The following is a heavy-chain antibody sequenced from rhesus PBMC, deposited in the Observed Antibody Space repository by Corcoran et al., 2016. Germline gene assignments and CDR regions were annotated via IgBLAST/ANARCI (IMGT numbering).Heavy chain of an antibody. V-gene: IGHV4-169*01. Sequence: QLQLQESGPGLVKPSETLSVTCAVSGGSISSSYWSWIRQAPGKGLEWFGNIYGSGSSTNYNPTLKRRVIMAVDATKNQLSLNLSVMTAADTAVYYCAKALPTYYNFWTGPFDFWGQGLRVTVSS. CDR2: IYGSGSST. CDR1: GGSISSSY. D-gene: IGHD3-3*01. CDR3: AKALPTYYNFWTGPFDF. J-gene: IGHJ3*01.